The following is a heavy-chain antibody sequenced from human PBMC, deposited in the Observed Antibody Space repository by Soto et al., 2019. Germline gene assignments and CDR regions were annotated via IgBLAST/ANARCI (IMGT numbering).Heavy chain of an antibody. CDR2: ISSSSSYI. D-gene: IGHD6-19*01. V-gene: IGHV3-21*01. CDR3: ASYSSGWGGLDP. CDR1: GLTFSSYS. Sequence: PGGSLRLSCAASGLTFSSYSMNWVRQAPGKGLEWVSSISSSSSYIYYADSVKGRFTISRDNAKNSLYLQMNSLRAEDTAVYYCASYSSGWGGLDPWGQGPLVTVSS. J-gene: IGHJ5*02.